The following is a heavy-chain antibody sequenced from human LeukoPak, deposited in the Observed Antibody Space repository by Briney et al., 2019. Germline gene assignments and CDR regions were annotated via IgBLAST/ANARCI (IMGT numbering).Heavy chain of an antibody. Sequence: GGSLRLSCAASGFTFSSYSMNWVRQAPGKGLEWVSYMSSSTSTIYYADSVKGRFTISRDSAKNSLYLQMNSLRAEDTAVYYCARDYSNYGGGFDYWGQGILVTVSS. CDR2: MSSSTSTI. D-gene: IGHD4-11*01. V-gene: IGHV3-48*01. CDR3: ARDYSNYGGGFDY. CDR1: GFTFSSYS. J-gene: IGHJ4*02.